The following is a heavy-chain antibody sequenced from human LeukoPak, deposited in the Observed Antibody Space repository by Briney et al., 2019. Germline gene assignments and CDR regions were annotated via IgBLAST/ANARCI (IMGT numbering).Heavy chain of an antibody. CDR1: GFTFSSYA. V-gene: IGHV3-66*01. D-gene: IGHD6-13*01. J-gene: IGHJ6*02. Sequence: GGSLRLSCAASGFTFSSYAMSWVRQAPGKGLEWVSVIYSGGSTYYADSVKGRFTISRDNSKNTLYLQMNSLRAEDTAVYYCARDRAIAAAGRIGTYYGMDVWGQGTTVTVSS. CDR3: ARDRAIAAAGRIGTYYGMDV. CDR2: IYSGGST.